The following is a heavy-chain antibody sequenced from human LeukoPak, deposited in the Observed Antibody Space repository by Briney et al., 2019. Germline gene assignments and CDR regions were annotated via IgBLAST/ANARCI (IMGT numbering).Heavy chain of an antibody. CDR3: ARTTYYYGSGSHRAFDI. Sequence: PSETLSLTCTVSGGSISSYYWSWIRQPPGKGLEWIGYIYYSGSTNYNPSLKSRVTISVDTSKNQFSLKLNSVTAADTAVYYCARTTYYYGSGSHRAFDIWGQGTMATVSS. CDR2: IYYSGST. J-gene: IGHJ3*02. D-gene: IGHD3-10*01. V-gene: IGHV4-59*01. CDR1: GGSISSYY.